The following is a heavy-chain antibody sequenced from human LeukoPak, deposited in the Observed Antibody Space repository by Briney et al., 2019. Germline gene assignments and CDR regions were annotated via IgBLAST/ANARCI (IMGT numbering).Heavy chain of an antibody. D-gene: IGHD2-15*01. V-gene: IGHV4-38-2*02. CDR1: GYSTSSGYY. Sequence: SETLSLTCTVSGYSTSSGYYWGWIRQPPGRGLEWIGSIYHSGSSYYNPSLKSRVTISIDTSKNQFSLRLSSATATDTAVYYCARLLGTMGGAFDIWGQGTMVTVSS. CDR2: IYHSGSS. CDR3: ARLLGTMGGAFDI. J-gene: IGHJ3*02.